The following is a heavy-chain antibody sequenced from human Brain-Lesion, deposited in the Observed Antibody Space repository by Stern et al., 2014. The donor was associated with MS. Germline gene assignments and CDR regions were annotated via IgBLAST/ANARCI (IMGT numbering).Heavy chain of an antibody. J-gene: IGHJ4*02. Sequence: QLQLQESGPGLVKPSQTLSLTCTVSGGSISSGSDYWSWLRQPVGKGLEWIGGIHPSGRAFYTPSLKSRVTISTDTSMNQFSLELNSATAADTAIYYCASGYRIFDYWGQGILVTVSS. V-gene: IGHV4-61*02. CDR2: IHPSGRA. D-gene: IGHD5-18*01. CDR3: ASGYRIFDY. CDR1: GGSISSGSDY.